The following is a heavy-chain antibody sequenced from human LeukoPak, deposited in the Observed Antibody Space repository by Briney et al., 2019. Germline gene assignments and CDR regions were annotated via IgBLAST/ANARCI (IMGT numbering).Heavy chain of an antibody. J-gene: IGHJ4*02. CDR3: AKGDYDILTFDY. CDR2: ISYDGSNK. D-gene: IGHD3-9*01. V-gene: IGHV3-30*04. CDR1: GFTFSYYA. Sequence: PGRSLRLSCAASGFTFSYYAMHWVRQAPGKGLEWVAVISYDGSNKYYADSVKGRFTISRDNSKNTLYLQMNSLRAEDTAVYYCAKGDYDILTFDYWGQGTLVTVSS.